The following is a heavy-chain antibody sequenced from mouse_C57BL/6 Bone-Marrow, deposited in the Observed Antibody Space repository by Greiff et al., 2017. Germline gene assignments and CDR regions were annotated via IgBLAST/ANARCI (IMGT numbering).Heavy chain of an antibody. D-gene: IGHD1-1*02. Sequence: VQLQESGAELMKPGASVKISCKATGYTFTGYWIEWVKQRPGHGLEWIGEILPGSGSTNYNEKFKGKATFTADTSSNTAYMQLSSLTTEDSAIYYCASRRWDWFAYWGQGTLVTVSA. CDR3: ASRRWDWFAY. CDR1: GYTFTGYW. J-gene: IGHJ3*01. CDR2: ILPGSGST. V-gene: IGHV1-9*01.